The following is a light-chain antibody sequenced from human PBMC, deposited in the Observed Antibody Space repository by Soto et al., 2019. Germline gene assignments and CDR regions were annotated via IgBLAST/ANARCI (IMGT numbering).Light chain of an antibody. J-gene: IGKJ1*01. CDR3: QQYGSSLLWS. CDR1: QSVSSSY. V-gene: IGKV3-20*01. Sequence: EIVLTQSPGTLSLSPGERATLSCRASQSVSSSYLAWYQQKPGQAPRLLIYGASSRAPGIPDRFSGSGSGKDFTLTISKLEPEDFALYYCQQYGSSLLWSFGQGTKVDIK. CDR2: GAS.